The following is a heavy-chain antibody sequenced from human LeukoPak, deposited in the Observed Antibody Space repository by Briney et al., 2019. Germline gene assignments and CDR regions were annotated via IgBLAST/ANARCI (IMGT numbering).Heavy chain of an antibody. CDR3: ARNIAVVPAYYYGMDV. CDR2: ISGSGGST. J-gene: IGHJ6*02. Sequence: SGGSLRLSCAASGFTFSSYAMSWVRQAPGKRLEWVSAISGSGGSTYYADSVKGRFTISRDNSKNTLYLQMNSLRAEDTAVYYCARNIAVVPAYYYGMDVWGQGTTVTVSS. CDR1: GFTFSSYA. D-gene: IGHD2-2*01. V-gene: IGHV3-23*01.